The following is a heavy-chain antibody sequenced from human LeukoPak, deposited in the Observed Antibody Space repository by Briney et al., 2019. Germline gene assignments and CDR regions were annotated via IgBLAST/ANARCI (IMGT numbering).Heavy chain of an antibody. CDR3: ARGNYGDYARSSFDY. V-gene: IGHV3-48*03. J-gene: IGHJ4*02. D-gene: IGHD4-17*01. Sequence: GGSLRLPCAASGFTFSSYQVNWVRQAPGKGLEWVSYISSSGGTIYYADSVKGRFTISRDNAKNSLYLQMNSLRAEDTAVYYCARGNYGDYARSSFDYWGQGTLVTVSS. CDR2: ISSSGGTI. CDR1: GFTFSSYQ.